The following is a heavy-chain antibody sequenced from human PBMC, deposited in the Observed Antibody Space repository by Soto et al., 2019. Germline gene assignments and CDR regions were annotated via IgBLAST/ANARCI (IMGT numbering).Heavy chain of an antibody. Sequence: QVQLVESGGGLVKPGGSLRLSCAVSGFTFSDYYMTWIRQAPGKGLQWVSYISSSTSHTNYADTVQGRVSISRDNVKISLCLRMNSLRAADTAVYNCARGRGAGSDYFDFWGEGALVTVSS. V-gene: IGHV3-11*05. CDR3: ARGRGAGSDYFDF. D-gene: IGHD1-26*01. CDR2: ISSSTSHT. CDR1: GFTFSDYY. J-gene: IGHJ4*02.